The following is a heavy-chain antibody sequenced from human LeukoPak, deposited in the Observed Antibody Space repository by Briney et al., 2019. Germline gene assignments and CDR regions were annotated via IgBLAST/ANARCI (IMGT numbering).Heavy chain of an antibody. CDR2: ISSSGSTI. Sequence: GGSLRLSCAASGFTFSSYEMNWVRQAPGKGLEWLSYISSSGSTIFYADSVKGRFTISRDNAKNSLYLQLNSLRAEDTADYYCARDYRTDYWGQGTLVTVSS. V-gene: IGHV3-48*03. CDR1: GFTFSSYE. CDR3: ARDYRTDY. D-gene: IGHD1-14*01. J-gene: IGHJ4*02.